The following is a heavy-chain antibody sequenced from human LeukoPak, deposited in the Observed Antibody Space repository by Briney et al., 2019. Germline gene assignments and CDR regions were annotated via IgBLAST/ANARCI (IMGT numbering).Heavy chain of an antibody. CDR3: ARVAYYYDSSGYPYYFDY. D-gene: IGHD3-22*01. J-gene: IGHJ4*02. Sequence: GGSLRLSCAASGFTFSSYSMNWVRQAPGKGLEWVSSISSSSSYIYYADSVKGRFTISRDNAKNSLYLQMNSLRAEDTAVCYCARVAYYYDSSGYPYYFDYWGQGTLVTVSS. V-gene: IGHV3-21*01. CDR2: ISSSSSYI. CDR1: GFTFSSYS.